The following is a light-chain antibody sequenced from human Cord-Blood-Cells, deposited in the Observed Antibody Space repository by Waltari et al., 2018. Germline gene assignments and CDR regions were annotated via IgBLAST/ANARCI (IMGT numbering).Light chain of an antibody. CDR3: QQYNSYSWT. V-gene: IGKV1-5*01. Sequence: DIQMTQSPSTLSASVGTRVTITFRASQSISSWLAWYQQKPGKAPKLLIYDASSLESGVPSRFSGSGSGTEFTRTISSLQPDDFATYYCQQYNSYSWTFGQGTKVEIK. CDR1: QSISSW. CDR2: DAS. J-gene: IGKJ1*01.